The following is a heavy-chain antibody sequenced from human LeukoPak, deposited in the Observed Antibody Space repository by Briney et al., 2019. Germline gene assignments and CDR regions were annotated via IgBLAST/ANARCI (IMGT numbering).Heavy chain of an antibody. V-gene: IGHV6-1*01. CDR2: TYYRSKWYN. D-gene: IGHD7-27*01. CDR1: GDSVSGNSAA. CDR3: ARGGKEELGFDY. J-gene: IGHJ4*02. Sequence: SQTLSLTCAISGDSVSGNSAAWNWIRQSPSRGLEWLGRTYYRSKWYNDYAVSVKSRITINPDASKNQFSLQLNSVTPEDTAVYYCARGGKEELGFDYWGQGTLVTVSS.